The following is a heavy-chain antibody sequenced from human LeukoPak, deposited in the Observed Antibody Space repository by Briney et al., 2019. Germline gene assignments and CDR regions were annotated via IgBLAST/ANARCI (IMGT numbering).Heavy chain of an antibody. V-gene: IGHV4-34*01. Sequence: SETLSLTCAVYGGSFSGYYWSWIRQPPGKGLEWIGEINHSGSTNYNPSLKSRVTISVDTSKNQFSLKLSSVTAADTAVYYCARDSSVSGGSGFDYWGQGTLVTVSS. CDR2: INHSGST. CDR1: GGSFSGYY. J-gene: IGHJ4*02. CDR3: ARDSSVSGGSGFDY. D-gene: IGHD2-15*01.